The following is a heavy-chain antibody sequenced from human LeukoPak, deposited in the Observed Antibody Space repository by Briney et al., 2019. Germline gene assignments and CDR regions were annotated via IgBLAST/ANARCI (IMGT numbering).Heavy chain of an antibody. J-gene: IGHJ6*03. CDR1: GDSVSTNSAA. CDR2: TYYRSKWYS. CDR3: VREGSSSGYYFYYLDV. Sequence: SQTLSLTCVISGDSVSTNSAAWNWIRQSPSRGLEWLGRTYYRSKWYSDYAVSVKSRITFKSDTSKNQFSLQLISVTPEDTAVYYCVREGSSSGYYFYYLDVWGKGTTVTVSS. D-gene: IGHD6-6*01. V-gene: IGHV6-1*01.